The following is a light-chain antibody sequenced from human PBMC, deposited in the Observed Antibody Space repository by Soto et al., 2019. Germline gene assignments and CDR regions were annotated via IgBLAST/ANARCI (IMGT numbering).Light chain of an antibody. CDR3: QQYNSYPET. J-gene: IGKJ1*01. V-gene: IGKV1-5*01. CDR2: DAS. Sequence: GDRVTITCRASQSISSWLAWYQQKPGKAPKLLIYDASSLESGVPSRFSGSGSGTEFTLTISSLQPDDFATYYCQQYNSYPETFGQGTRWIS. CDR1: QSISSW.